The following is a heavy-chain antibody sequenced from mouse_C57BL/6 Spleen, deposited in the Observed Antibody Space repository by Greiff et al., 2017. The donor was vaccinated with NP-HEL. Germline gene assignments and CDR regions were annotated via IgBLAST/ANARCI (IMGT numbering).Heavy chain of an antibody. V-gene: IGHV5-4*01. CDR3: ARDRTYYAFDY. CDR2: ISDGGSYT. D-gene: IGHD1-1*01. Sequence: EVKLMESGGGLVKPGGSLKLSCAASGFTFSSYAMSWVRQTPEKRLEWVATISDGGSYTYYPDNVKGRFTISRDNAKNNLYLQMSHLKSEDTAMYYCARDRTYYAFDYWGQGTTLTVSS. J-gene: IGHJ2*01. CDR1: GFTFSSYA.